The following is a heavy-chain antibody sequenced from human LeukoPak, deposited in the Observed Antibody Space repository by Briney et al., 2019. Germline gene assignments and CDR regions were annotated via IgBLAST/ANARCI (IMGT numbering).Heavy chain of an antibody. CDR1: GGSISSSSAY. V-gene: IGHV4-39*01. D-gene: IGHD5-18*01. CDR2: IYYRKNT. CDR3: AGPRGFSYGYLDY. Sequence: SETLSLTCTVSGGSISSSSAYWGWIRQPPGKGLEWIGSIYYRKNTYYNPSLKSRVTISADTSKNQFSLTLGSVSATDTAVYYCAGPRGFSYGYLDYWGQGTLVTVSS. J-gene: IGHJ4*02.